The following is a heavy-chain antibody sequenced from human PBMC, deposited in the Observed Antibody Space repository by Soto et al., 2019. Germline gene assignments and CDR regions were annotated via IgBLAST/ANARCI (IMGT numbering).Heavy chain of an antibody. CDR3: ASPFECSTTRCIR. CDR2: ISSSSNSI. J-gene: IGHJ4*02. Sequence: EVQLVESGGGLVQPGGSLRLSCAASGFTFSSYSMNWVRQAPGKGLEWVSYISSSSNSIYYADSLKGRFTISRDNAKNSLHLQMNSLRAEDTAVYYCASPFECSTTRCIRWGQGTLVTVSS. CDR1: GFTFSSYS. D-gene: IGHD6-6*01. V-gene: IGHV3-48*01.